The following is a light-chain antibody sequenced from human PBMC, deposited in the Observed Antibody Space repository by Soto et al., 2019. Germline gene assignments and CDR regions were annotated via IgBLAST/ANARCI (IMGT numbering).Light chain of an antibody. CDR2: AAS. Sequence: DVQMTQSPSTLSASVGDRVTITCRASQGITHYLAWFQQRPGKAPNLLIYAASNLQTGVPSRFSGSGSGTEFTLTISSLQPEDVATYYCQKYDTSPFTFGPGTRVDVK. V-gene: IGKV1-27*01. J-gene: IGKJ3*01. CDR1: QGITHY. CDR3: QKYDTSPFT.